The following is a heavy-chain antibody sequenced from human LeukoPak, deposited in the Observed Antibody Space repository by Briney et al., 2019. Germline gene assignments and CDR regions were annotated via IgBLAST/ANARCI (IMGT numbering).Heavy chain of an antibody. D-gene: IGHD1-1*01. V-gene: IGHV3-7*01. Sequence: PGGSLRLSCVASGITFSSSWMSWVRQAPGKELEWVANIKPDGSVKYYADSVKGRFTVSRDNAENSLYLQMNSLRTEDTAVYYCARDQPDPAGTGPRFDYWGQGSLVTVSS. CDR2: IKPDGSVK. CDR1: GITFSSSW. CDR3: ARDQPDPAGTGPRFDY. J-gene: IGHJ4*02.